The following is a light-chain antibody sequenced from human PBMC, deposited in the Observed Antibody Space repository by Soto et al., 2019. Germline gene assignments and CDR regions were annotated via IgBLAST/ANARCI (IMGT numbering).Light chain of an antibody. CDR2: KAS. CDR1: QTISSW. CDR3: QHYNSYSEA. V-gene: IGKV1-5*03. J-gene: IGKJ1*01. Sequence: DIQMTQSPPTLSGSVGDRVTITCGASQTISSWLAWYQKKTGKAPKLLIYKASTLKSGVPSRLGGSGYGTEFTLTISSLKPDDFATYYCQHYNSYSEAFGQGTKVDIK.